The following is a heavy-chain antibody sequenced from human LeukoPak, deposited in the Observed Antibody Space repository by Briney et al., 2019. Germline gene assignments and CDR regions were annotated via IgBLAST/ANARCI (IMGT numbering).Heavy chain of an antibody. CDR1: GYSFTSYW. CDR2: IYPGDSDT. J-gene: IGHJ4*02. CDR3: ARRDDVDTAMVY. V-gene: IGHV5-51*01. Sequence: GESLQISFKGSGYSFTSYWIGWVRPVPGKGLEWRGIIYPGDSDTRYSPSFQGQVTISADKSISTAYLQWSSLKASDTAMYYCARRDDVDTAMVYWGQGTLVTVSS. D-gene: IGHD5-18*01.